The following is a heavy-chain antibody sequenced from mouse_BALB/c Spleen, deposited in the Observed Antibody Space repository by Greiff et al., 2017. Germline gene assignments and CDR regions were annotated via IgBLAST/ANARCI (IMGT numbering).Heavy chain of an antibody. CDR1: GFTFSSYA. J-gene: IGHJ3*01. V-gene: IGHV5-9-4*01. Sequence: EVQRVESGGGLVKPGGSLKLSCAASGFTFSSYAMSWVRQSPEKRLEWVAEISSGGSYTYYPDTVTGRFTISRDNAKNTLYLEMSSLRSEDTAMYYCAREGIYWGQGTLVTVSA. CDR2: ISSGGSYT. CDR3: AREGIY.